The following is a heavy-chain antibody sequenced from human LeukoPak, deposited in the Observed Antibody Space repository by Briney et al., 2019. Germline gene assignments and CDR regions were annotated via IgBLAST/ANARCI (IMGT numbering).Heavy chain of an antibody. J-gene: IGHJ4*02. D-gene: IGHD6-6*01. CDR1: GYTFPGYY. Sequence: ASVKVSCKASGYTFPGYYVHWVRQAPGQGLEWMGWINLNSGGTNYAQKFQGRVTMTRDTSISTAYMELSKLESGDTGVYYCARLYSMSSIYFDYWGQGTLVTVSS. CDR3: ARLYSMSSIYFDY. CDR2: INLNSGGT. V-gene: IGHV1-2*02.